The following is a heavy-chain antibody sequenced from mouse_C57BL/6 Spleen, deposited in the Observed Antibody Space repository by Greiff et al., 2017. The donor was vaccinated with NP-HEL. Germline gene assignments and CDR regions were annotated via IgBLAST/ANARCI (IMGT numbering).Heavy chain of an antibody. V-gene: IGHV5-17*01. Sequence: EVKLMESGGGLVKPGGSLKLSCAASGFTFSDYGMHWVRQAPEKGLEWVAYISSGSSTIYYADTVKGRFTISRDNAKNTLFLQMTSLRSEDTAMYYCARQSFYGSAWFAYWGQGTLVTVSA. CDR1: GFTFSDYG. CDR2: ISSGSSTI. J-gene: IGHJ3*01. CDR3: ARQSFYGSAWFAY. D-gene: IGHD1-1*01.